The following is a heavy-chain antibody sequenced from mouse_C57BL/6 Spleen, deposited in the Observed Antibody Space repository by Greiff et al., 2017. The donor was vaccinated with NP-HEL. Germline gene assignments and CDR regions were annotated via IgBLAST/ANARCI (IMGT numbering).Heavy chain of an antibody. CDR2: ISGGGGNN. J-gene: IGHJ4*01. V-gene: IGHV5-9*01. Sequence: EVQGVESGGGLVKPGGSLKLSCAASGFTFSSYTMSWVRQTPEKRLEWVATISGGGGNNYYPDSVKGPFTISMDNAKNTLYLQMSSLRSEDTALYYCASLLEIDYYAMDYWGQGTSVTVSS. CDR1: GFTFSSYT. CDR3: ASLLEIDYYAMDY. D-gene: IGHD2-10*02.